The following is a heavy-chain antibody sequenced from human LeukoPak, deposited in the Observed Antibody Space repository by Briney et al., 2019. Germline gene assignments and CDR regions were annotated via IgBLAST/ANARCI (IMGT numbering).Heavy chain of an antibody. V-gene: IGHV4-39*07. D-gene: IGHD2-2*01. Sequence: SETLSLTCTVSGGSISSSSYYWGWIRQPPGKGLEWIGEINHSGSTNYNPSLKSRVTISVDTSKNQFSLKLSSVTAADTAVYYCARGGSSCSSTSCPLPYYFDYWGQGTLVTVSS. CDR2: INHSGST. CDR3: ARGGSSCSSTSCPLPYYFDY. CDR1: GGSISSSSYY. J-gene: IGHJ4*02.